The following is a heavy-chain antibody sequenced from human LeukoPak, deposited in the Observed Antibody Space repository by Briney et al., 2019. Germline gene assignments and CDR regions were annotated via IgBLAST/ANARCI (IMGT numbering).Heavy chain of an antibody. CDR1: GGSFSGNSGS. V-gene: IGHV6-1*01. CDR3: ARGPSYFQH. CDR2: TYYRSKWYK. Sequence: SETLSLTCAVSGGSFSGNSGSWNWNRQGQGRGLEWLGRTYYRSKWYKYYAVSVKGRITINPDTSKNQFSLQLNSVTPEDTAVYYCARGPSYFQHWGQGTLVTVSS. J-gene: IGHJ1*01.